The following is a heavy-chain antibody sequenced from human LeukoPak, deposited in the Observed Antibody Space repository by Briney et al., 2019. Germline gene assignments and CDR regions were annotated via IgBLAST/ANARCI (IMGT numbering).Heavy chain of an antibody. CDR3: ASTICSSTSCYHWFDP. CDR1: GDSVSSNSAA. V-gene: IGHV6-1*01. J-gene: IGHJ5*02. CDR2: TYYRSKWYN. Sequence: SQTLSLTCAISGDSVSSNSAAWNWIRQSPSIGLEWLGRTYYRSKWYNDYAVSVKSRITINPDTSKNQFSLQLNSVTPEDTAVYYCASTICSSTSCYHWFDPWGQGTLVGDSS. D-gene: IGHD2-2*01.